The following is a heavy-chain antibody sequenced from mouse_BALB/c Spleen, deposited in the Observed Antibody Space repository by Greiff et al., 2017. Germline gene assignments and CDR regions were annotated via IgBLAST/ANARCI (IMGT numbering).Heavy chain of an antibody. Sequence: EVQLVESGGGLVKPGGSLKLSCAASGFAFSSYDMSWVRQTPEKRLEWVAYISSGGGSTYYPDTVKGRFTISRDNAKNTLYLQMSSLKSEDTAMYYCASYYGSSYWFAYWGQGTLVTVSA. CDR1: GFAFSSYD. D-gene: IGHD1-1*01. CDR2: ISSGGGST. V-gene: IGHV5-12-1*01. CDR3: ASYYGSSYWFAY. J-gene: IGHJ3*01.